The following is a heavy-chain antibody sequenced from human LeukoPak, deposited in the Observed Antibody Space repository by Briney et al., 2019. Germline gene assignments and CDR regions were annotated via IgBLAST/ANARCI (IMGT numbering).Heavy chain of an antibody. CDR1: GFTFSNYA. Sequence: PGGSLRLSCAASGFTFSNYAMSWVRQAPGKGPEWVSAISGSGGSTYYADSVKGRFTISRDNSKNTLYLQMNSLRAEDTAVYYCAKDKAGVVPAATHFDFWGQGTLVTVSS. CDR2: ISGSGGST. CDR3: AKDKAGVVPAATHFDF. J-gene: IGHJ4*02. V-gene: IGHV3-23*01. D-gene: IGHD2-2*01.